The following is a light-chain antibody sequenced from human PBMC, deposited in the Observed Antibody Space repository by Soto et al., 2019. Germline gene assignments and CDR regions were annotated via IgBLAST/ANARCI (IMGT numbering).Light chain of an antibody. V-gene: IGKV3-15*01. CDR2: GAS. CDR3: QHYDSLPIT. J-gene: IGKJ5*01. Sequence: EIVMTQSPATLSVSPGERATLSCRASQSVSSNLAWYQQKPGQAPRLLIYGASTRATGIPARFSGSGSGTEFTLTISRLEPEDFAVFYCQHYDSLPITFGQGTRLETK. CDR1: QSVSSN.